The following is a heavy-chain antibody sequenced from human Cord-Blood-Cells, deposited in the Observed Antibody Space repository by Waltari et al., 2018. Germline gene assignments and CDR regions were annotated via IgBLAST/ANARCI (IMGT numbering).Heavy chain of an antibody. CDR3: AHRLTIFGVVTHDAFDI. CDR1: GFSLSTSGVG. Sequence: QITLKESGPALVKPTQTLTLTCTFSGFSLSTSGVGVVWIRQPPGKALEWLALIYWDDDKRYSPPLKSRLTITKDTSKNQVVLTMTNMDPVDTATYYCAHRLTIFGVVTHDAFDIWGQGTMVTVSS. V-gene: IGHV2-5*02. D-gene: IGHD3-3*01. CDR2: IYWDDDK. J-gene: IGHJ3*02.